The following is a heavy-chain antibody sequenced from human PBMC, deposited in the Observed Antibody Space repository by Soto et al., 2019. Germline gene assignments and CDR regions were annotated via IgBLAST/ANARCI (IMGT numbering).Heavy chain of an antibody. CDR3: SRDAQKWLVAAFEI. Sequence: QVQLVQSGAEVKEPGASVKVSCKASGYTFVSYGISWVRQAPGQGLEWMGWISPYNGNTNYAQKFQRRVTMTTDTSTSTGYMELRSLRSDATAVYYCSRDAQKWLVAAFEIWGQGTMVTVSS. J-gene: IGHJ3*02. D-gene: IGHD6-19*01. CDR1: GYTFVSYG. V-gene: IGHV1-18*01. CDR2: ISPYNGNT.